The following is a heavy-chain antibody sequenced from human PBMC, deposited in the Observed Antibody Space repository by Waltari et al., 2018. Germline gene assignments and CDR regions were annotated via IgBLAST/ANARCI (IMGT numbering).Heavy chain of an antibody. CDR3: ARGGNDSSSWFLFDY. CDR2: IIPIFGTA. Sequence: QVQLVQSGAEVKKPGSSVTVSCKASGGTFGSYAISWVRQAPGQGLEWMGRIIPIFGTANYAQKFQGRVTITADKSTSTAYMELSSLRSEDTAVYYCARGGNDSSSWFLFDYWGQGTLVTVSS. V-gene: IGHV1-69*08. D-gene: IGHD6-13*01. CDR1: GGTFGSYA. J-gene: IGHJ4*02.